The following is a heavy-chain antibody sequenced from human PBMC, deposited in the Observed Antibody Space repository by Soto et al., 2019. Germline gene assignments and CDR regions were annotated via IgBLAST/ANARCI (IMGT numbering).Heavy chain of an antibody. D-gene: IGHD1-26*01. Sequence: ASVKVSCKASGYTFTSYGISWVRQAPGQGLEWMGWISAYNGNTNYAQKLQGRVTMTTDTSTSTAYMELRSLRSDDTAVYYCARALLPVGPTTDLGFWGQGTLVTVS. CDR2: ISAYNGNT. CDR1: GYTFTSYG. CDR3: ARALLPVGPTTDLGF. V-gene: IGHV1-18*04. J-gene: IGHJ4*02.